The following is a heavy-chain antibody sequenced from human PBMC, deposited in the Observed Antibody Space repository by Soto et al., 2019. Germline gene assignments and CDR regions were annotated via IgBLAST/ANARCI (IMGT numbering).Heavy chain of an antibody. CDR1: GGTFSSYA. Sequence: SVKVSCKASGGTFSSYAISWVRQAPGQGLEWMGVIIPIFGTANYAQKFQGRVTITADESTSTAYMELSSLRSEDTAVYYCASSWKNWFDPWGQGTLVTVSS. CDR3: ASSWKNWFDP. V-gene: IGHV1-69*13. J-gene: IGHJ5*02. CDR2: IIPIFGTA. D-gene: IGHD6-13*01.